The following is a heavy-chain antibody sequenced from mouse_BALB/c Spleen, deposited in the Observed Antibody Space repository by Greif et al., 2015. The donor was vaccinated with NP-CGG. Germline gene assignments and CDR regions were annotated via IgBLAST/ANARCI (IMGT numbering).Heavy chain of an antibody. J-gene: IGHJ2*01. CDR1: GFTFSSYG. D-gene: IGHD2-12*01. CDR3: ARHFYDDYFDY. CDR2: ISSGGSYT. V-gene: IGHV5-6*01. Sequence: EVKLVESGGDLVKPGGSLKLSCAASGFTFSSYGMSWVRQTPDKRLEWVATISSGGSYTYYPDSVKGRFTISRDNAKNTLYLQMSSLKSEDTAMYYCARHFYDDYFDYWGQGTTPTASS.